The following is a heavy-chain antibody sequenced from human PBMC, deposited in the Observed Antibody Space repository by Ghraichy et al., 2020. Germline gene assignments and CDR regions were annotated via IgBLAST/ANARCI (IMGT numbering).Heavy chain of an antibody. D-gene: IGHD5-12*01. J-gene: IGHJ4*02. CDR2: VSYSGST. V-gene: IGHV4-59*12. Sequence: SETLSLTCTVSGGSMNNYYWNWIRQPPGKGLEWIGHVSYSGSTYYNPSLKSRATVSIDTSKSYFSLKLTSVTAADTAVYYCARGHTYSGSKDYWGQGTLVTVSS. CDR3: ARGHTYSGSKDY. CDR1: GGSMNNYY.